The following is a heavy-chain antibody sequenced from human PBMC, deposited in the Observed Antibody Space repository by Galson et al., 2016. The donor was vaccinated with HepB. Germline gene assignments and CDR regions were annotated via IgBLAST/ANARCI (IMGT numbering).Heavy chain of an antibody. Sequence: SLRLSCAASGFTFSSYWMHWVRQAPGKGLVWVSRINSDESNTNYADSVKGRFTISRDNAKNTLYLQMNSLRAEDTAVYYCARGGGYYYFDYWGQGNQVTVSS. V-gene: IGHV3-74*01. D-gene: IGHD2-21*01. CDR3: ARGGGYYYFDY. CDR1: GFTFSSYW. CDR2: INSDESNT. J-gene: IGHJ4*02.